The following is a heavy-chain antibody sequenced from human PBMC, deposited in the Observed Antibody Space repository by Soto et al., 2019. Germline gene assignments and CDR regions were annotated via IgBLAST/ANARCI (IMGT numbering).Heavy chain of an antibody. D-gene: IGHD6-13*01. J-gene: IGHJ4*02. CDR3: RVNWPLFDY. CDR2: MNPNSGNT. Sequence: ASGKVSCKASGYTFTSYDINWVRQATGQGLEWMGWMNPNSGNTGYAQKFQGRVTMTRNTSISTAYMELSSLRAEDTAVYYCRVNWPLFDYWGQGSLVTVSS. V-gene: IGHV1-8*01. CDR1: GYTFTSYD.